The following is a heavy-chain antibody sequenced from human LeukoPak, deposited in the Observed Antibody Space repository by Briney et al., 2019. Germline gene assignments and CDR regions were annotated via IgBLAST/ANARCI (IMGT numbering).Heavy chain of an antibody. CDR3: TRTYYYDSSGYYYGRDAFDI. V-gene: IGHV1-46*01. CDR1: GYTFTTYY. CDR2: ISPSGGST. Sequence: ASVKVSCKASGYTFTTYYIHWVRQAPGQGLEWMGIISPSGGSTSYAQKFQGRVTMTRDTSTSTVYMALSSLRSEDTAVYYCTRTYYYDSSGYYYGRDAFDIWGQGTMVTVSS. D-gene: IGHD3-22*01. J-gene: IGHJ3*02.